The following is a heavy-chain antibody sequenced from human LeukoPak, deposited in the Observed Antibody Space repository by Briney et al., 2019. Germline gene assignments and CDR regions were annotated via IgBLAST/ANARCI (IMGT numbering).Heavy chain of an antibody. CDR3: ARVVIVPAGAPDY. D-gene: IGHD2-2*01. CDR2: ISSSSSYI. CDR1: GFTFSSYS. Sequence: GGSLRLSCAASGFTFSSYSMNWVRQAPGKGLEWVSSISSSSSYIYYADSVKGRFTISRDNAKNSLYLQMNSLRAEDTAVYYCARVVIVPAGAPDYWGQGTLVTVSS. V-gene: IGHV3-21*01. J-gene: IGHJ4*02.